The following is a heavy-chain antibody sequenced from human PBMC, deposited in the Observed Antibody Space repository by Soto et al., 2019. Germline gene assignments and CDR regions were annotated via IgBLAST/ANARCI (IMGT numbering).Heavy chain of an antibody. Sequence: GSLRLSCAASGFTFSDSTMHWVRQASGKGLEWVGRIRSKANTYATAYAASVKGRFTISRDDSKNTAYLQMNSLKTEDTAVYYCTSFMVGATPYWGQGTLVTVSS. J-gene: IGHJ4*02. CDR1: GFTFSDST. D-gene: IGHD1-26*01. CDR3: TSFMVGATPY. V-gene: IGHV3-73*01. CDR2: IRSKANTYAT.